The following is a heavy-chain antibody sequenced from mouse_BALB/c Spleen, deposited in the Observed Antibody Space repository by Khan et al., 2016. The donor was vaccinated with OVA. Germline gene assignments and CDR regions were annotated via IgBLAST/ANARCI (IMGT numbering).Heavy chain of an antibody. D-gene: IGHD1-1*01. CDR1: GYSITSDYA. V-gene: IGHV3-2*02. J-gene: IGHJ1*01. Sequence: EVQLVESGPGLVKPSQSLSLTCTVTGYSITSDYAWNWIRQFPGNKLEWMAYISYSGSTRSNPSLNSRISITRDTSKNQFFLQLNSVTTEDTATYYCARRYYYGQWYFDVWGAGITVTVSS. CDR2: ISYSGST. CDR3: ARRYYYGQWYFDV.